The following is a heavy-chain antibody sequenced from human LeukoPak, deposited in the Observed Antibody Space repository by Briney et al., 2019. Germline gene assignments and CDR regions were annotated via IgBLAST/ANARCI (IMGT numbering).Heavy chain of an antibody. J-gene: IGHJ6*02. CDR3: ARGNPVGATTYYYGMDV. Sequence: GASVKVSCKASGGTFSSYAISWVRQAPGQGLEWMGRIIPILGIANYAQKFQGRVTITADKSTSTAYMELSSLRSEDTAVYHCARGNPVGATTYYYGMDVWGQGTTVTVSS. V-gene: IGHV1-69*04. CDR1: GGTFSSYA. D-gene: IGHD1-26*01. CDR2: IIPILGIA.